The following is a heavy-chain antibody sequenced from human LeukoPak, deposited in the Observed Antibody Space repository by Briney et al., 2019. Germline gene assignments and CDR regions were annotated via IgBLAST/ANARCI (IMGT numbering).Heavy chain of an antibody. V-gene: IGHV3-23*01. CDR2: ISSSGGST. J-gene: IGHJ4*02. CDR3: AKPLTSVTYRNFDY. Sequence: PRGSLRLSCAASGFTFSSYAMNWVREAPGKGLEGVSAISSSGGSTYYADSVKGRFTISRDNSKNTLYLQMNSLRAEDTAVYYCAKPLTSVTYRNFDYWGQGTLVTVSS. CDR1: GFTFSSYA. D-gene: IGHD4-17*01.